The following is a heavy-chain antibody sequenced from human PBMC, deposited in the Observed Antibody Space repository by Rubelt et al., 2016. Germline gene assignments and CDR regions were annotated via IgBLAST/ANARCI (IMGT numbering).Heavy chain of an antibody. CDR3: ATPPGVGKY. J-gene: IGHJ4*02. D-gene: IGHD2-8*01. Sequence: QVQLVQSGAEVKKPGASVKVYCKASGYTFTGYYMHWVRQAPGQGLEWMGGISPIFGTANYGQKFQCRVTITADESTSTAYMELSSLRSEDTAVYYCATPPGVGKYWGQGTLVTVSS. V-gene: IGHV1-69*01. CDR1: GYTFTGYY. CDR2: ISPIFGTA.